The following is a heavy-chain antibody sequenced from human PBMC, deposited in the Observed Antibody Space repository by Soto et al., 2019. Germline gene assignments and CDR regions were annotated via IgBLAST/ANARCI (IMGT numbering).Heavy chain of an antibody. J-gene: IGHJ5*02. CDR3: AGGLSGYSYGHDWFDP. D-gene: IGHD5-18*01. Sequence: VASVKVSCKASGGTFSSYAISWVRQAPGQGLEWMGGTIPIFGTANYAQKFQGRVTITADESTSTAYMELSSLRSEDTTVYYCAGGLSGYSYGHDWFDPWGQGTLVTVSS. CDR1: GGTFSSYA. CDR2: TIPIFGTA. V-gene: IGHV1-69*13.